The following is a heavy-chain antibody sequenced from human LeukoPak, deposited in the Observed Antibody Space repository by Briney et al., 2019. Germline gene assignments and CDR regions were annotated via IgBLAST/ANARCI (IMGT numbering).Heavy chain of an antibody. V-gene: IGHV3-53*01. Sequence: QTGGSLRLSCAASGFTFSSNYMSWVRQAPGKGLEWVSVIYSGGSTYYADSVKGRFTISRDNSKNTLYLQMNSLRAEDTAVYYCAKDRVDTAMVTNWFDPWGQGTLVTVSS. CDR1: GFTFSSNY. CDR2: IYSGGST. CDR3: AKDRVDTAMVTNWFDP. D-gene: IGHD5-18*01. J-gene: IGHJ5*02.